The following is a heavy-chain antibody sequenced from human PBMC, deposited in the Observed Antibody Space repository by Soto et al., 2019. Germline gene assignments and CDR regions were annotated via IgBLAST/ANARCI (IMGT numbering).Heavy chain of an antibody. D-gene: IGHD2-2*01. V-gene: IGHV1-18*01. CDR1: GYTFTSYG. CDR2: ISAYNGNT. J-gene: IGHJ6*03. Sequence: ASVKVSCKASGYTFTSYGISWVRQAPGQGLERMGWISAYNGNTNYAQKLQGRVTMTTDTSTSTAYMELRSLRSDDTAVYYCARNIVVVPAAVYYYYYYMDVWGKGTTVTVSS. CDR3: ARNIVVVPAAVYYYYYYMDV.